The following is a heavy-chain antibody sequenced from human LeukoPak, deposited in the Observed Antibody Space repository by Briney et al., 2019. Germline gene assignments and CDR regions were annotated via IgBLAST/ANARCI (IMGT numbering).Heavy chain of an antibody. CDR2: IIPFFGTA. Sequence: GASVKVSCKASGGTFSSYAINWVRQAPGQGLEWMGGIIPFFGTAKYAQKFQGRVTITADESTSTAYMELSSLRSEDTAVYYCARDTIAGPLIVDYWGQGTLVTVSS. J-gene: IGHJ4*02. D-gene: IGHD6-13*01. V-gene: IGHV1-69*13. CDR3: ARDTIAGPLIVDY. CDR1: GGTFSSYA.